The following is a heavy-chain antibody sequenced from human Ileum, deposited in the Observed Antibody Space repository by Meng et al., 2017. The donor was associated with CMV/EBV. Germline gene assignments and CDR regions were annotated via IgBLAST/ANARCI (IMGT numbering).Heavy chain of an antibody. J-gene: IGHJ4*02. CDR2: IWNEGKKK. V-gene: IGHV3-33*06. Sequence: AAGGLEFERWGMHGSGQSPGKGKEWVAVIWNEGKKKSKTGTVRGQNTISRDTSKNMLYLQMDSLGEEDTAVYNCAKDLRNMGGGEYWGQGTLVTVSS. CDR3: AKDLRNMGGGEY. D-gene: IGHD3-16*01. CDR1: GLEFERWG.